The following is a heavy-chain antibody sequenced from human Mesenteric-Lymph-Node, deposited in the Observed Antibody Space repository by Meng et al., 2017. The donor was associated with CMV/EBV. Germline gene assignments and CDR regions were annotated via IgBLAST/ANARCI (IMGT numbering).Heavy chain of an antibody. CDR3: STVFKNYYYYAMDV. Sequence: LSLTCAASGFTFTNAWMSWVRQAPGKGLEWIGRIRSKTDGGTTDYAAPVKGRFTISRDDSKNTLFLQMNSLKTEDTAVYYCSTVFKNYYYYAMDVWGQGTTVTVSS. J-gene: IGHJ6*02. CDR2: IRSKTDGGTT. CDR1: GFTFTNAW. V-gene: IGHV3-15*01.